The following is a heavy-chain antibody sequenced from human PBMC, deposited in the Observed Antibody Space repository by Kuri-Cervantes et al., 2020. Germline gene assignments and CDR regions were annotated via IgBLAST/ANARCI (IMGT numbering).Heavy chain of an antibody. CDR3: ARIGEMATSGYFDL. D-gene: IGHD5-24*01. J-gene: IGHJ2*01. V-gene: IGHV3-21*01. CDR1: GFTFSSYS. CDR2: ISSSSSYI. Sequence: ESLKISCAASGFTFSSYSMNWVRQAPGKGLEWVSSISSSSSYIYYADSVRGRFTITRDNPKSSLYLQMNSLRAEDTAVYYCARIGEMATSGYFDLWGRGTLVTVSS.